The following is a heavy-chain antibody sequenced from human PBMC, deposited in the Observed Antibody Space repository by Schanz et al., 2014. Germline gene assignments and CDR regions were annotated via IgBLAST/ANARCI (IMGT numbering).Heavy chain of an antibody. D-gene: IGHD6-19*01. CDR1: GFTFSSYG. CDR3: ARKTDSSGTGDY. V-gene: IGHV3-30*19. Sequence: VQLVESGGGVVQPGRSLRLSCAASGFTFSSYGMHWVRQVPGKGLEWVAVISYDGSNKYYAGSVKGRFTISRDGSKNTLYLQMNSLRAEDTAVYYCARKTDSSGTGDYWGQGTLVTVSS. CDR2: ISYDGSNK. J-gene: IGHJ4*02.